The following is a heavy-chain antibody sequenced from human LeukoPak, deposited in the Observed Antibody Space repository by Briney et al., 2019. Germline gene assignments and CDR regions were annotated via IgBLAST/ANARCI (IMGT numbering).Heavy chain of an antibody. Sequence: SEPLSLLCGVCGGFLSLYYWLWLRQPPGKGLEWIGEINHSGNTNYNPSLKSRVTISVDTSKNQFSLKLSSVTAADTAVYYCARTLKLRRYSSSSGEFDYWGQGTLVTVSS. V-gene: IGHV4-34*01. J-gene: IGHJ4*02. D-gene: IGHD6-6*01. CDR2: INHSGNT. CDR3: ARTLKLRRYSSSSGEFDY. CDR1: GGFLSLYY.